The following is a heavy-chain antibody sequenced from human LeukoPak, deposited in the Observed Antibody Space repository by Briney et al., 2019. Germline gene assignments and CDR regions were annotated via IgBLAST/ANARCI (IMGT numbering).Heavy chain of an antibody. Sequence: GGSLRLSCAASGFTFSSYGMSWVRQAPGKGLEWVSAISGSGGSTYYADSVKGRFTISRDNSKNTLYLQMNSLRAEDTAVYCCAKGRDILTGYGVWDYWGQGTLVTVSS. D-gene: IGHD3-9*01. CDR3: AKGRDILTGYGVWDY. V-gene: IGHV3-23*01. J-gene: IGHJ4*02. CDR2: ISGSGGST. CDR1: GFTFSSYG.